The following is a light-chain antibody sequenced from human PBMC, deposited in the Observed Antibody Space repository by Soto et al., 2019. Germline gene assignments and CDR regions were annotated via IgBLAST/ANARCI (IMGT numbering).Light chain of an antibody. Sequence: QSVLTQPASVSGSPGQSITISCTGSSSDVGGYNYVSWYQQHPGKAPKIMIYEVSNRPSGVSNRFSGSKSGNMASLTISGLQAEDEADYYCSSHTNSNTRIFGGGTQLTVL. CDR3: SSHTNSNTRI. CDR1: SSDVGGYNY. CDR2: EVS. V-gene: IGLV2-14*01. J-gene: IGLJ2*01.